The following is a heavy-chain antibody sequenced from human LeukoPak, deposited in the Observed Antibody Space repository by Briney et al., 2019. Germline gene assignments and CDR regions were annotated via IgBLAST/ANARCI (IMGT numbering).Heavy chain of an antibody. CDR1: GFTFSSYA. CDR2: ISGSGGST. D-gene: IGHD1-1*01. CDR3: ARDRGYAMDV. V-gene: IGHV3-23*01. Sequence: GGSLRLSCAASGFTFSSYAMSWVRQAPGKGLEWVSGISGSGGSTHYADSVKDRFTISRDNSKNTLYLQMNSLRAEDTAVYYCARDRGYAMDVWGQGTTVTVSS. J-gene: IGHJ6*02.